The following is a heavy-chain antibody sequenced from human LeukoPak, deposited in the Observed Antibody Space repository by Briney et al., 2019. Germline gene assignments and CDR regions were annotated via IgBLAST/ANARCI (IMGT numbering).Heavy chain of an antibody. J-gene: IGHJ5*02. V-gene: IGHV3-7*01. D-gene: IGHD1-26*01. CDR1: RFTFSNYW. CDR2: IKPDGSEK. CDR3: ARDESLGATTA. Sequence: GGSLRLSCAASRFTFSNYWMSWVRQAPGKGLEWVVNIKPDGSEKYYVDSVKGRFTISRDNVKNSLYLQMNSLRAEDTAVYYCARDESLGATTAWGQGTLVTVSS.